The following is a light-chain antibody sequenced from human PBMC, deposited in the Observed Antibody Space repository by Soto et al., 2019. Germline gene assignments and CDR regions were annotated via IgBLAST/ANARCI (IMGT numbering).Light chain of an antibody. J-gene: IGKJ2*01. CDR2: KAS. CDR1: QSISSW. CDR3: QQYPSYSPYP. V-gene: IGKV1-5*03. Sequence: DIQMTQSPSTLSASVGDRVTITCRASQSISSWLAWYQQKPGKAPKLLIYKASSLESGVPSRFSGSGSGTEFTLIRGSLQPEDVATYYCQQYPSYSPYPFGQGTKLQIK.